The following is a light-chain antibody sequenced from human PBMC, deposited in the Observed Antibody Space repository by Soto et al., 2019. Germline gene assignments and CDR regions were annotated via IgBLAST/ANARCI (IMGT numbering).Light chain of an antibody. Sequence: DIQLTQSPSTLSSFVGDRVTLTCRASQSISSWLAWYQQKPGKAPKLLFYDASSLESGVPSRFSGSGSGTEFTLTISSLQTDDFANYYCQQYNSYSLWTFGQGTKVDIK. CDR3: QQYNSYSLWT. V-gene: IGKV1-5*01. J-gene: IGKJ1*01. CDR2: DAS. CDR1: QSISSW.